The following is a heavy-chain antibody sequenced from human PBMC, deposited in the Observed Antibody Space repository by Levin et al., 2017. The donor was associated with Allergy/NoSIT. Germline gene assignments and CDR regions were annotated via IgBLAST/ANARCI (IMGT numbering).Heavy chain of an antibody. CDR2: ISFNGKKK. D-gene: IGHD1-1*01. J-gene: IGHJ4*02. V-gene: IGHV3-30*18. Sequence: GESLKISCAASGFTFSSYDMHWVRQAPGKGLEWVSFISFNGKKKKYAGSVKGRFTISRDNSKSTFYLQMNSLRTEDTAVYFCAKSSNFETDWGQGTLVTASS. CDR1: GFTFSSYD. CDR3: AKSSNFETD.